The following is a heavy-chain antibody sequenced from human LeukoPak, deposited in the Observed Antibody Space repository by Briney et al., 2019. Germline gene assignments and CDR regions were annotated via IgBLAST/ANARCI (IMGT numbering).Heavy chain of an antibody. Sequence: GESLKISCKASGYTFTSYGISWVRQAPGQGLEWMGWISAYNGNTNYAQKLQSRVTMTTDTSTSTAYMELRSLRSDDTAVYYCARDPGLYYDFWSGYYSRYPFDYWGQGTLVTVSS. CDR2: ISAYNGNT. CDR1: GYTFTSYG. J-gene: IGHJ4*02. CDR3: ARDPGLYYDFWSGYYSRYPFDY. D-gene: IGHD3-3*01. V-gene: IGHV1-18*01.